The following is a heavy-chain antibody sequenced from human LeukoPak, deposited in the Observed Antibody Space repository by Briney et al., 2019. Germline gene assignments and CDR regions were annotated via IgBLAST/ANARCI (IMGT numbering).Heavy chain of an antibody. V-gene: IGHV4-59*01. CDR2: IYYSGST. CDR1: GGSISSYY. CDR3: AREWRGRYYYYYMDV. D-gene: IGHD2-15*01. Sequence: PSETLSLTCTVSGGSISSYYWSWIRQPPGKGLGWIGYIYYSGSTNYNPSLKSRVTISVDTSKNQFSLKLSSVTAADTAVYYCAREWRGRYYYYYMDVWGKGTTVTVSS. J-gene: IGHJ6*03.